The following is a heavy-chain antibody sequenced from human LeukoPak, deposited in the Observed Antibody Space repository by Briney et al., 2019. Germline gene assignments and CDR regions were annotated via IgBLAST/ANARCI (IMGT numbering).Heavy chain of an antibody. Sequence: TPSETLSLTCTVSGGSINNYYWSWIRQPPGKGLEWIGYIFHSGSTSYNPSLKSRVTISLDKSNNQFSLELTSVTAADTAVYYCGRIGFSGYGTVDYWGQGTLVTVSS. J-gene: IGHJ4*02. D-gene: IGHD5-12*01. CDR3: GRIGFSGYGTVDY. CDR1: GGSINNYY. CDR2: IFHSGST. V-gene: IGHV4-59*12.